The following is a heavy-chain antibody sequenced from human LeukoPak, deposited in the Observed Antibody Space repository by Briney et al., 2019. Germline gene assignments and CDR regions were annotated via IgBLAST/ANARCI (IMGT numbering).Heavy chain of an antibody. D-gene: IGHD5-24*01. J-gene: IGHJ3*01. V-gene: IGHV1-69*04. CDR3: ARDREEMPTQWEAFDF. CDR2: IIPIFGIT. Sequence: SVKVSCKASGGTFSSYAISWVRQAPGQGLEWMGRIIPIFGITKYAQKFQGRVTITADKSTSTVYMELSSLRSEDTAVYYCARDREEMPTQWEAFDFWGQGTMVTVSS. CDR1: GGTFSSYA.